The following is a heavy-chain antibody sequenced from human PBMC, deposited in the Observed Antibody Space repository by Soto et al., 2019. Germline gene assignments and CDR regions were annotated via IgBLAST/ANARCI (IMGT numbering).Heavy chain of an antibody. CDR2: IYHSGST. V-gene: IGHV4-30-2*01. J-gene: IGHJ5*02. CDR3: ARVPGS. CDR1: GGSISSGGYS. Sequence: SETLSLTCAVSGGSISSGGYSWSWIRQPPGKGLDWIGYIYHSGSTYYNPSLKSRVTISVDRSKNQFSLKLSSVTAADTAVYYCARVPGSWGQGTLVTVSS.